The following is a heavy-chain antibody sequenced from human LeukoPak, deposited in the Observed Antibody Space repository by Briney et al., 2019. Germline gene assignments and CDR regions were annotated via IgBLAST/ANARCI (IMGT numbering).Heavy chain of an antibody. CDR1: GYTFTGYY. Sequence: SVKVSCKASGYTFTGYYMHWVRQAPGQGLEWMGGIIPIFGTANYAQKFQGRVTIAADKSTSTAYMELSSLRSEDTAVYYCARGGYDFWSGYPYYFDYWGQGTLVTVSS. CDR3: ARGGYDFWSGYPYYFDY. J-gene: IGHJ4*02. D-gene: IGHD3-3*01. V-gene: IGHV1-69*06. CDR2: IIPIFGTA.